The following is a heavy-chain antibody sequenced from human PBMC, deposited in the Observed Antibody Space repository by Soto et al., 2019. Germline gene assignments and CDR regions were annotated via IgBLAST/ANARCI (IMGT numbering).Heavy chain of an antibody. J-gene: IGHJ4*02. CDR2: INHSGST. CDR1: GGSFSGYY. D-gene: IGHD6-19*01. V-gene: IGHV4-34*01. Sequence: SETLSLTCAVYGGSFSGYYWSWIRQPPGKGLEWIGEINHSGSTNYNPSLKSRVTISVDTSKNQFSLKLSSVTAADTAVYYCARGGLMGRSSGWNMGSYYFDYWGQGTLVTVS. CDR3: ARGGLMGRSSGWNMGSYYFDY.